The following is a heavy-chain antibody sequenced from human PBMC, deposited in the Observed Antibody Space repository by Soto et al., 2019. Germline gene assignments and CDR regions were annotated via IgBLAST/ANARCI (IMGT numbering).Heavy chain of an antibody. V-gene: IGHV3-30*18. J-gene: IGHJ6*02. Sequence: PGVSLRLSCAASGFTLSSYGMHWVRQAPGKGLEWVAVISYDGSNKYYADSVKGRFTISRDNSKNTLYLQMNSLRAEDTAVYYCAKDRGLLWFGELYYYYYGMDVWGQGTTVTVSS. CDR1: GFTLSSYG. CDR3: AKDRGLLWFGELYYYYYGMDV. CDR2: ISYDGSNK. D-gene: IGHD3-10*01.